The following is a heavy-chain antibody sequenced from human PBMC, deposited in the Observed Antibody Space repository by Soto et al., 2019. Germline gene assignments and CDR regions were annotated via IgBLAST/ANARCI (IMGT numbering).Heavy chain of an antibody. Sequence: QVQLQESSAGLVKPSQTLSLTCTVSGGSISSGDYYWSWIRQPPGKVLEWIGYIYYSGSTYYNPSLKSRVTISVDTSKNQFSLKLSSVTAADSAVYYCARAQGSGFLVSWGQGTLVTVSS. CDR3: ARAQGSGFLVS. D-gene: IGHD3-10*01. J-gene: IGHJ4*02. CDR1: GGSISSGDYY. CDR2: IYYSGST. V-gene: IGHV4-30-4*01.